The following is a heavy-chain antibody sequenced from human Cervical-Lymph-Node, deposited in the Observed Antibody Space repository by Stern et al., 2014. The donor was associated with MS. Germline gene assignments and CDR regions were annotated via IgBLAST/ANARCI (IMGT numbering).Heavy chain of an antibody. Sequence: QVTLRESGPAVVKPTQTLTLTCTFSGFSLSSDGMCVTWIRQPPGKALEWLAIINLTNDKSEHTFLKTRPTISKDTPKNQVVLTMTNIDPMDTATYYCARMVGATGYYYDVDVWGQGTTVTVSS. CDR1: GFSLSSDGMC. CDR2: INLTNDK. D-gene: IGHD1-26*01. V-gene: IGHV2-70*01. CDR3: ARMVGATGYYYDVDV. J-gene: IGHJ6*02.